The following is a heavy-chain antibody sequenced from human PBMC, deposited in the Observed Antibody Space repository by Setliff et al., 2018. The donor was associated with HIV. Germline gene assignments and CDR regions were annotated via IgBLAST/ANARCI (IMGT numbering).Heavy chain of an antibody. Sequence: SVKVSCKASGDTISSYGISWVRQAPGQGLEWMGGIIPIYGSANFAQKFQDRVTITADESTSTAYMELRSLRSDDTAVYYCATLAGDYYYSGRGYYFMDVWGKGTTVTVSS. V-gene: IGHV1-69*13. CDR3: ATLAGDYYYSGRGYYFMDV. D-gene: IGHD3-10*01. CDR2: IIPIYGSA. J-gene: IGHJ6*03. CDR1: GDTISSYG.